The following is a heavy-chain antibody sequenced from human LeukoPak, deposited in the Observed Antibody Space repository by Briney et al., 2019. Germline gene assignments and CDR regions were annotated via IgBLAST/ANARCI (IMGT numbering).Heavy chain of an antibody. CDR2: IHHSGTI. Sequence: SETLSLTCAVSGYSIYSDYFWACMRQPRGEGLECVGSIHHSGTIYYNPSLKSRVTISVGTAQNHFYPKLSYVTAADTALYYCARHSRVIVGAICAFDFWGQGTKVTVSS. CDR3: ARHSRVIVGAICAFDF. V-gene: IGHV4-38-2*01. CDR1: GYSIYSDYF. J-gene: IGHJ3*01. D-gene: IGHD1-26*01.